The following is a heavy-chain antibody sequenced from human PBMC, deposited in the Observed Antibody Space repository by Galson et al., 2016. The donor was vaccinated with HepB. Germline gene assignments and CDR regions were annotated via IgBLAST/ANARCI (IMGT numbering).Heavy chain of an antibody. CDR2: ISWDGGST. Sequence: SLRLSCAASGFTFEDYVIHWVRQAPGKSLEWVSLISWDGGSTFYADSVKGRFTISRDNSKNSLYLQMNSLTTEDTAFYYCANASGSDYFFESWGQGTLVTVSS. CDR3: ANASGSDYFFES. V-gene: IGHV3-43D*03. D-gene: IGHD1-26*01. CDR1: GFTFEDYV. J-gene: IGHJ4*02.